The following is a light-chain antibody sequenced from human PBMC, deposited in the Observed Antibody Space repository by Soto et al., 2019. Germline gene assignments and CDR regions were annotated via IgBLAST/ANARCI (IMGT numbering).Light chain of an antibody. CDR3: HQDATSPLIS. J-gene: IGKJ5*01. CDR1: QRLSASD. Sequence: IVLTLSPATLSLYTGERATLSCRASQRLSASDIAWYQQKPGQAPKFLIYGVSSRATGIPDRFSGSGSGTDFTLTISRLEPEDFAMYHCHQDATSPLISFAHGGRLEVK. V-gene: IGKV3-20*01. CDR2: GVS.